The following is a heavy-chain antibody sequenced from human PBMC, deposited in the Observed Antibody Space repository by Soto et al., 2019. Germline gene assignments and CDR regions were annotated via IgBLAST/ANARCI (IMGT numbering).Heavy chain of an antibody. CDR2: IYYSGST. D-gene: IGHD6-13*01. CDR1: GGSISSSSYY. J-gene: IGHJ4*02. V-gene: IGHV4-39*01. Sequence: QLQLQESGPGLVKPSETLSLTCTVSGGSISSSSYYWGWIRQPPGKGLEWIGSIYYSGSTYYNPYLKSRVIISVDTSKDQFSLKLSSVTAADTAVYYCAQQLVGTLDYWGQGTLVTVSS. CDR3: AQQLVGTLDY.